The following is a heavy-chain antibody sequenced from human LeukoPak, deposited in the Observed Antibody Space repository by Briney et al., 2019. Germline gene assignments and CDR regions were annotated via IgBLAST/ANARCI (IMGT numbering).Heavy chain of an antibody. D-gene: IGHD2-2*01. J-gene: IGHJ6*03. CDR3: AKDEVVPGYYYTDV. CDR1: GFIFSNYA. Sequence: GGSLRLSCAASGFIFSNYAMQWVRQAPGMGLEWVAFIRYDGGNTYYADSVKGRFTISRDNSKNTMYLQMKSLNAEDTAVYYCAKDEVVPGYYYTDVWGRGTTVTISS. CDR2: IRYDGGNT. V-gene: IGHV3-30*02.